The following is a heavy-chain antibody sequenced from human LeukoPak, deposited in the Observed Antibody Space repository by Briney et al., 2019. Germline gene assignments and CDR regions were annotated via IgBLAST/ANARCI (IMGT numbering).Heavy chain of an antibody. CDR3: ARAQTYGDSRLLLDY. D-gene: IGHD4-17*01. Sequence: GGSLRLSCAASGFTFSSYAMHWVRQAPGKGLEWVTAISYDGRNKNYADSVKGRFTISRDNAKNSQYLQMNSLRVEDTALYYCARAQTYGDSRLLLDYWGQGTLVTVSS. CDR2: ISYDGRNK. J-gene: IGHJ4*02. V-gene: IGHV3-30*04. CDR1: GFTFSSYA.